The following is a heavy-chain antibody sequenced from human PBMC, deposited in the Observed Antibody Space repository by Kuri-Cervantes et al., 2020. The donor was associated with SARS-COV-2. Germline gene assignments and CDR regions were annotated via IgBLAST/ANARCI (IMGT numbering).Heavy chain of an antibody. J-gene: IGHJ4*02. CDR2: IYTSGST. V-gene: IGHV4-61*02. CDR3: ARGGRTRNSYYFDY. D-gene: IGHD3-10*01. Sequence: LRLSCTVSGGSSSSGSYYWSWIRQPAGKGLEWIGRIYTSGSTNYNPPLKSRVTISVDTSKNQFSLKLSSVTAADTAVYYCARGGRTRNSYYFDYWGQGTLVTVSS. CDR1: GGSSSSGSYY.